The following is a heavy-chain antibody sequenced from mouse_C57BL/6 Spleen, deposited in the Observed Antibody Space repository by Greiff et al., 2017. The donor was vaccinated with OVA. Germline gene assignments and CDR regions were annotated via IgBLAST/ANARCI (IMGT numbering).Heavy chain of an antibody. V-gene: IGHV1-72*01. D-gene: IGHD2-4*01. CDR2: IDPNSGGT. J-gene: IGHJ2*01. CDR3: ARGGYDYDGGFDY. Sequence: QVQLQQPGAELVKPGASVKLSCKASGYTFTSYWMHWVKQRPGRGLEWIGRIDPNSGGTKYNEKFKSKATLTVDKPSSTADLQLSSLTSEDSAVYYCARGGYDYDGGFDYWGQGTTLTVSS. CDR1: GYTFTSYW.